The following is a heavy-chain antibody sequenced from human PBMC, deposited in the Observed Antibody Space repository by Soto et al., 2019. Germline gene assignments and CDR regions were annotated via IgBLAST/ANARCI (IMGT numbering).Heavy chain of an antibody. V-gene: IGHV2-26*01. CDR2: IFSNDEK. J-gene: IGHJ5*02. CDR1: GFSLTNARMG. D-gene: IGHD3-3*01. Sequence: SATSLMNAPETLPLTCTVSGFSLTNARMGVTWIRPPPGKALEWLAHIFSNDEKSYSTSLKSRLTISKDPSKSQVVLTMTNMDPVDTATYYCARVLFSGAYNWFDPWGQGTLVPVSS. CDR3: ARVLFSGAYNWFDP.